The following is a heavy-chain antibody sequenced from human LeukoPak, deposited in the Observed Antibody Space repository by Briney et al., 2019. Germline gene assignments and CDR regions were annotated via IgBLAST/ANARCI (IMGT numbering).Heavy chain of an antibody. V-gene: IGHV3-74*01. CDR2: INSDGSST. Sequence: GGSLRLSCAASGFTFSNYWMHWARQAPGKGLVWVSRINSDGSSTNYADSVKGRFAISRDNAKNTLYLQMNSLRAEDTAVYYCVRDTCGCGSGWQLYWYFDLWGRGTLVTVSS. J-gene: IGHJ2*01. CDR1: GFTFSNYW. CDR3: VRDTCGCGSGWQLYWYFDL. D-gene: IGHD6-19*01.